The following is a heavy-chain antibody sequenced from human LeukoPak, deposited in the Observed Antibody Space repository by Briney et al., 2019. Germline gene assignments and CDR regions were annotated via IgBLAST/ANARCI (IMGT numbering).Heavy chain of an antibody. J-gene: IGHJ4*02. CDR3: ARDLHTAMVEGY. CDR2: IIPIFGTA. D-gene: IGHD5-18*01. Sequence: SVKVSCKASGGTFSSYAISWVRQAPGQGLEWMGGIIPIFGTANYAQKFQGRVTITAGESTSTAYMELSSLRSEDTAVYYCARDLHTAMVEGYWGQGTLVTVSS. CDR1: GGTFSSYA. V-gene: IGHV1-69*01.